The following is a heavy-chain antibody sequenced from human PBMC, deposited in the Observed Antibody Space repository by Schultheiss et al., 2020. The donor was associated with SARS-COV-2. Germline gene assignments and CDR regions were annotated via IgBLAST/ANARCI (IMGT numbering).Heavy chain of an antibody. CDR1: GGSISSYY. V-gene: IGHV4-4*07. J-gene: IGHJ4*02. Sequence: SETLSLTCTVSGGSISSYYWSWIRQPAGKGLEWIGRIYTSGSTNYNPSLKSRVTISVDPSKNQFSLKLSSVTAADTAVYYCARGLGYYGSTTKGDYWAQGTLVTSPQ. CDR3: ARGLGYYGSTTKGDY. D-gene: IGHD3-10*01. CDR2: IYTSGST.